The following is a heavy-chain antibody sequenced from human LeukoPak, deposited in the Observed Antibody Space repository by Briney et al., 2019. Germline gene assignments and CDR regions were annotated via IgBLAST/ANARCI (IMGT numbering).Heavy chain of an antibody. CDR3: ARALYSSSSVFGY. CDR1: GFTVSSNY. D-gene: IGHD6-6*01. CDR2: IYSGGST. Sequence: PGGSLRLSCAASGFTVSSNYMRWVRQAAGKGREWVSVIYSGGSTYYADSVKGGFTISRHNSKNTLYLQMNSLRAEDTAVYYCARALYSSSSVFGYWGQGTLVTVSS. J-gene: IGHJ4*02. V-gene: IGHV3-53*04.